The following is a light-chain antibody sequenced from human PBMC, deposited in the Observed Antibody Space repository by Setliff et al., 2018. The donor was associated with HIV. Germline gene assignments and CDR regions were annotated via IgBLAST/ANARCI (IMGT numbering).Light chain of an antibody. Sequence: QSVLTQPPSVSAAPGQKVTISCSGSSSNIKNNFVSWYQQLPGTAPKLLIYDNTKRPSGIPDRFSGSTSGTSATLGITGLQTGDEADYYCGTWDTSLNGYVFGTGTKGTVL. CDR3: GTWDTSLNGYV. J-gene: IGLJ1*01. V-gene: IGLV1-51*01. CDR2: DNT. CDR1: SSNIKNNF.